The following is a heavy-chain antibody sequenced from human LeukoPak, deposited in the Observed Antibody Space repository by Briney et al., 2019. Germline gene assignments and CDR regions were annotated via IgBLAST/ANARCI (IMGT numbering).Heavy chain of an antibody. CDR1: GFTFSSYG. V-gene: IGHV3-33*01. D-gene: IGHD3-3*01. J-gene: IGHJ6*02. CDR3: ARRIYEYYYYYGMDV. CDR2: IWYDGSNK. Sequence: GGALRPSFAASGFTFSSYGMHWVRQAPGKGLGGGAGIWYDGSNKYYADSVKGRFTISRDNSKNTLYLQMNSLRAEDTAVYYCARRIYEYYYYYGMDVWGQGTTVTVSS.